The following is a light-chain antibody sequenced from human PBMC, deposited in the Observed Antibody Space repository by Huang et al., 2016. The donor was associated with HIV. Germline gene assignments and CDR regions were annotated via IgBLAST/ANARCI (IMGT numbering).Light chain of an antibody. CDR2: AAS. J-gene: IGKJ1*01. CDR3: QQRHSIPRT. Sequence: DIQMTQSPPSLSASVGDRVPLTCLASQTISNNLSLYQQKQGKAPNLQISAASSSQSGVPSRFSGSGSGTDFTLTISSLQPEDFATYYCQQRHSIPRTFGQGTRVEIK. V-gene: IGKV1-39*01. CDR1: QTISNN.